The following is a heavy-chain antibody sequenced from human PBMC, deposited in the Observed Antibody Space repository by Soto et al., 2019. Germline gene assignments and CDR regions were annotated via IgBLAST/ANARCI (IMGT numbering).Heavy chain of an antibody. D-gene: IGHD6-13*01. CDR1: GGTFSSYT. CDR3: ASQRPPYRSSWSLDY. Sequence: ASVKVSCKASGGTFSSYTISWVRQAPGQGLEWMGRIIPILGIANYAQKFQGRVTITADESTSTAYMELSSLRSEDTAVYYCASQRPPYRSSWSLDYWGQGTLVTVSS. CDR2: IIPILGIA. J-gene: IGHJ4*02. V-gene: IGHV1-69*02.